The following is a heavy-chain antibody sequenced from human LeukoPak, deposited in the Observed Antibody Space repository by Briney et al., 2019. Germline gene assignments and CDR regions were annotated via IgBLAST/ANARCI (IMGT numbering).Heavy chain of an antibody. CDR1: GYTFTGYY. D-gene: IGHD5-18*01. J-gene: IGHJ4*02. V-gene: IGHV1-2*02. Sequence: ASVKVSCKASGYTFTGYYMHWVRQAPGQGLAWMGWINPNSGGTNYAQKFQGRVTMTRDTSISTAYMELSRLRSDDTAVYYCARDGGRHSYGHDYWGQGTLVTVSS. CDR2: INPNSGGT. CDR3: ARDGGRHSYGHDY.